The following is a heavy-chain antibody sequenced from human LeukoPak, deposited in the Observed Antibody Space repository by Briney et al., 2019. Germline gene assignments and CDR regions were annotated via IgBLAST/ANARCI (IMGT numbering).Heavy chain of an antibody. CDR1: GFSLSAYW. Sequence: GGSLRLSCAASGFSLSAYWMTWVRQAPGKGLEWVASINQDGSEKYYVDSVKGRFTISRDNAKNSLYLQMNSLRAEDTAVYYCARDYYDSSGYYCFDFWGQGTLVTVSS. V-gene: IGHV3-7*01. J-gene: IGHJ4*02. CDR2: INQDGSEK. CDR3: ARDYYDSSGYYCFDF. D-gene: IGHD3-22*01.